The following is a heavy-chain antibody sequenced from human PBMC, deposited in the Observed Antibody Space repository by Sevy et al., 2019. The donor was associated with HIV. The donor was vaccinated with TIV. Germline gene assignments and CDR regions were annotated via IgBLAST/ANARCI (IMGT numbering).Heavy chain of an antibody. CDR1: GFTFSNYG. J-gene: IGHJ4*02. CDR2: IRYDGSDK. V-gene: IGHV3-30*02. CDR3: AKDLAGPGRRYFDY. D-gene: IGHD6-13*01. Sequence: GGSLRLSCAASGFTFSNYGMHWVRQVPGKGLEWVTFIRYDGSDKYYAASVKGRLTISRDDSKNTLYLQMDSLGAEDTAIYYCAKDLAGPGRRYFDYWGQGTLVTVSS.